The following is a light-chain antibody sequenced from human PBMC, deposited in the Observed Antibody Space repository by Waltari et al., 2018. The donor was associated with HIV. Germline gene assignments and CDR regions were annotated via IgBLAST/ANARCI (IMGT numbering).Light chain of an antibody. CDR1: SGAFGISSL. CDR2: EVI. Sequence: HSALTQPASVSASPGQSITISCTGTSGAFGISSLVSWYQQRPGTVPRVLIYEVISLPAGGSNRFAGSKSGNTASLSISGLQAEDEADYYCASYTSNDTLVFGGGTKVTVL. CDR3: ASYTSNDTLV. V-gene: IGLV2-14*01. J-gene: IGLJ3*02.